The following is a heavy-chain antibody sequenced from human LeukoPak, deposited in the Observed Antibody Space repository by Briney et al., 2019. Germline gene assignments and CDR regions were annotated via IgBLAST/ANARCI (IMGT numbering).Heavy chain of an antibody. CDR2: IIPIFGTA. J-gene: IGHJ4*02. Sequence: EASVKVSCTASGGTFSSYAISWVRQVPGQGLEWMGGIIPIFGTANYAQKFQGRVTITADESTSTAYMELSSLRSEDTAVYYCARGKDILTGYPYFDYWGQGTLVTVSS. D-gene: IGHD3-9*01. CDR3: ARGKDILTGYPYFDY. V-gene: IGHV1-69*13. CDR1: GGTFSSYA.